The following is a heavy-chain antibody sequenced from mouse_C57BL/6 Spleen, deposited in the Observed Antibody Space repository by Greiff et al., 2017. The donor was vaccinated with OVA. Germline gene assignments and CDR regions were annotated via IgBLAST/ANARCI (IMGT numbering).Heavy chain of an antibody. Sequence: QVQLQQSGAELVMPGASVKLSCKASGYTFTSYWMHWVKQRPGQGLEWIGEIDPSDSYTNYNQKFKGKSTLTVDKSSSTAYMQLSSLTSEDSAVYYCARGQLRLRGFDYWGQGTTLTVSS. V-gene: IGHV1-69*01. J-gene: IGHJ2*01. D-gene: IGHD3-2*02. CDR3: ARGQLRLRGFDY. CDR1: GYTFTSYW. CDR2: IDPSDSYT.